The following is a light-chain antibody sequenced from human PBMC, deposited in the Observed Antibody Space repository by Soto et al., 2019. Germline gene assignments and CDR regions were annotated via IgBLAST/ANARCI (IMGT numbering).Light chain of an antibody. CDR1: SSDIGGSSH. CDR3: CSHAGSNTWV. V-gene: IGLV2-8*01. J-gene: IGLJ3*02. CDR2: EVS. Sequence: QSALTQPASVSGSPGQSITISCTGSSSDIGGSSHVSWYQQHPGKAPKLMIYEVSKRPSGVPDRFSASKSGNTASLTISGLRAEDEADYYCCSHAGSNTWVFGGGTKVTVL.